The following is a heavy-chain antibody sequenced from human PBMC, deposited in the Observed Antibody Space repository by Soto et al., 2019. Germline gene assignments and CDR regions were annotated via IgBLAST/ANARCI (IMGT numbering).Heavy chain of an antibody. CDR3: ARGQQLVANWLDP. CDR2: ISSTGSTP. D-gene: IGHD6-6*01. CDR1: GFPFSDSY. Sequence: GGSLRLSCAASGFPFSDSYMAWIRQAPGKGLEEIATISSTGSTPYYADSVKGRFTISRDNAQNSLYLEMNNVRAEDTAVYYCARGQQLVANWLDPWGQGILVTVSS. J-gene: IGHJ5*02. V-gene: IGHV3-11*01.